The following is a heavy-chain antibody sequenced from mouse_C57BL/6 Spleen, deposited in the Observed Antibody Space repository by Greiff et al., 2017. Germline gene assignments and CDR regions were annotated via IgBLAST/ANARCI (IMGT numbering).Heavy chain of an antibody. Sequence: QVHVKQPGAELVRPGTSVKLSCKASGYTFTSYWMHWVKQRPGQGLEWIGVIDPSDSYTNYNQKFKGKATLTVDTSSSTAYMQLSSLTSEDSAVYYAARGGVITTVVDKDYWGQGTTLTVSS. J-gene: IGHJ2*01. D-gene: IGHD1-1*01. CDR2: IDPSDSYT. CDR3: ARGGVITTVVDKDY. CDR1: GYTFTSYW. V-gene: IGHV1-59*01.